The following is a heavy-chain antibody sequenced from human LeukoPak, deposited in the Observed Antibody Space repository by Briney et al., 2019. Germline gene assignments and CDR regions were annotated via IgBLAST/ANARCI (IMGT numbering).Heavy chain of an antibody. Sequence: GGSLRLSCAASGFTFDDYAMHWVRQAPGKGLEWVSGISWNSGSIGYADSVKGRFTISRDNAKNSLYLQMNSLRAEDTALYYCAKDISGSYYYFDCWGQGTLVTVSS. J-gene: IGHJ4*02. D-gene: IGHD1-26*01. V-gene: IGHV3-9*01. CDR2: ISWNSGSI. CDR1: GFTFDDYA. CDR3: AKDISGSYYYFDC.